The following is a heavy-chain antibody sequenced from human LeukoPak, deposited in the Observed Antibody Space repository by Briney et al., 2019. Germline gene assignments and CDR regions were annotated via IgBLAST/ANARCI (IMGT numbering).Heavy chain of an antibody. Sequence: GGSLRLSCAASGFTFSNAWMSWVRQAPGKGLEWVGRIKSKTDGGTTDYAAPVKGRFTISRDNSKNTLYLQMNSLRAEDTAVYYCASHAQIVVVPAAIGDWFDPWGQGTLVTVSS. D-gene: IGHD2-2*01. J-gene: IGHJ5*02. CDR2: IKSKTDGGTT. CDR1: GFTFSNAW. V-gene: IGHV3-15*01. CDR3: ASHAQIVVVPAAIGDWFDP.